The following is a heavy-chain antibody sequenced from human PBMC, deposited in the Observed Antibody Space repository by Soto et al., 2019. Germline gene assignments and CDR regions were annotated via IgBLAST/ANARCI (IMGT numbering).Heavy chain of an antibody. CDR3: TSDDFSGFVPRNI. D-gene: IGHD5-12*01. V-gene: IGHV1-18*01. Sequence: QVQLVQSGAEVKKPGASVKVSCKASGYTFSNYGISWVRQAPGQGLEWVGWISGFNGHTNYAQKLQGRVTMTTDTSTSTAYMELRSLRSDDTAVYYCTSDDFSGFVPRNIWGQGTMVTVSS. CDR2: ISGFNGHT. CDR1: GYTFSNYG. J-gene: IGHJ3*02.